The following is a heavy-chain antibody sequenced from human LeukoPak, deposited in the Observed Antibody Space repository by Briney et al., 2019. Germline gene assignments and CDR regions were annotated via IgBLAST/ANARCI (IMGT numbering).Heavy chain of an antibody. CDR3: AKGPGFTMVREFDY. J-gene: IGHJ4*02. CDR2: IWYDGSNK. D-gene: IGHD3-10*01. CDR1: GFTFSSYG. Sequence: GGSLRLSCAASGFTFSSYGMHWVRQAPGKGLEWVAVIWYDGSNKYYADSVKGRFTISRDNSKNTLYLQMNSLRAEDTAVYYCAKGPGFTMVREFDYWGQGTLVTVSS. V-gene: IGHV3-30*02.